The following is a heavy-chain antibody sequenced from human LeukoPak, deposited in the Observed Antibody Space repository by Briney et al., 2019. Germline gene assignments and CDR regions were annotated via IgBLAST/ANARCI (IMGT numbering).Heavy chain of an antibody. CDR2: IYHSGST. D-gene: IGHD2-2*01. V-gene: IGHV4-30-2*01. CDR3: ARLPNPYCSSTSCYYGHGFDDY. Sequence: SETLSLTCNVSRGSISSGGYYWSWLRQPPGKGLEWIGYIYHSGSTYYNPSLKSRVTISVDRSKNQFSLKLSSVTAADTAVYYCARLPNPYCSSTSCYYGHGFDDYWGQGTLVTVSS. J-gene: IGHJ4*02. CDR1: RGSISSGGYY.